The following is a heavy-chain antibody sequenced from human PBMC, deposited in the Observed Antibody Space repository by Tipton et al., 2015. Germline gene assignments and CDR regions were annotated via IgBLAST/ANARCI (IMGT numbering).Heavy chain of an antibody. D-gene: IGHD6-6*01. CDR1: GGSVSSGTYY. Sequence: TLSLTCTFSGGSVSSGTYYWSWIRQSPGEGLEWIGYIYYSGSTNYNPSLRSRVAMSMDTSKNQFSLKLSSVIAADTAVYYCARGELGDFDSWGQGTLVTVSS. J-gene: IGHJ4*02. V-gene: IGHV4-61*01. CDR2: IYYSGST. CDR3: ARGELGDFDS.